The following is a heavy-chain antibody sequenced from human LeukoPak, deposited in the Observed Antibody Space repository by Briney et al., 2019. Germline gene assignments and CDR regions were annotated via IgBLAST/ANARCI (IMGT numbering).Heavy chain of an antibody. CDR3: ARPFQSGYSYYFDY. J-gene: IGHJ4*02. CDR2: IYYSGST. CDR1: GGSISSSSYY. Sequence: SETLSLTCTVSGGSISSSSYYWGWIRQPPGKGLEWIGRIYYSGSTYYNPSLKSRVTISVDTSKNQFSLKLSSVTAADTAVYYCARPFQSGYSYYFDYWGQGTLVTVSS. V-gene: IGHV4-39*01. D-gene: IGHD5-18*01.